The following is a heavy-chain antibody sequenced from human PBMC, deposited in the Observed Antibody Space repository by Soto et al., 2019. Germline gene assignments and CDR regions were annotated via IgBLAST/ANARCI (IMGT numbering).Heavy chain of an antibody. CDR2: IYYSGST. CDR1: GGSISSYY. J-gene: IGHJ4*02. CDR3: ARVYRWLDY. V-gene: IGHV4-59*01. Sequence: QVQLQESGPGLVKPSETLSLTCTVSGGSISSYYWSWIRQPPGKGLEWIGYIYYSGSTNYNPSLKSLVTISVDTSKNQCSLQLSSVTAADTAVYFCARVYRWLDYWGQGTLVSVSA. D-gene: IGHD5-12*01.